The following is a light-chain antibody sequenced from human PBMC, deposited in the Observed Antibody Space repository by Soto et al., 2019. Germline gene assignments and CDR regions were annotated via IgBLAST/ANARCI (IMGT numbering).Light chain of an antibody. CDR2: DVS. V-gene: IGLV2-14*01. Sequence: QSALTQPASVSESPGQSITISCTGTSSDVGGYNYVSWYQQHPGKAPKLMIYDVSSRPSGVSNRFSGSKSGNTASLTISGLQAEDEADYYCSSYTKGSTLYVFGSGTKVPVL. J-gene: IGLJ1*01. CDR3: SSYTKGSTLYV. CDR1: SSDVGGYNY.